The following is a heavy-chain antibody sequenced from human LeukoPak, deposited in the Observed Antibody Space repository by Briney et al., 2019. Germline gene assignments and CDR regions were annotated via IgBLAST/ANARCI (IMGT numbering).Heavy chain of an antibody. Sequence: PSETLSLTCAASGGSFSNHYWNWIRQPPGKGLEWIGEINHSGITNYNPSLKSRVTISVDTSKNHFSLKLTSVTAADTAVYYCARGGYGDLLDYWGQGTLVTVSS. D-gene: IGHD4-17*01. V-gene: IGHV4-34*01. CDR1: GGSFSNHY. CDR2: INHSGIT. J-gene: IGHJ4*02. CDR3: ARGGYGDLLDY.